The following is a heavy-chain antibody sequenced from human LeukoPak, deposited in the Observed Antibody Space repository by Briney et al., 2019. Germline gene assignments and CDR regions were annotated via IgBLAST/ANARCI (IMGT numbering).Heavy chain of an antibody. CDR3: ARDSREVDLGSVLLYYFDY. D-gene: IGHD2/OR15-2a*01. V-gene: IGHV1-46*01. CDR2: INPSGGST. Sequence: GASVKVSCKASGYTFTSYYMHWVRQAPGQGLEWMGTINPSGGSTSYAQKLQGRVTVTRDTSTSTVYMELSSLRSENTAVYYCARDSREVDLGSVLLYYFDYWGQGTLVTVSS. J-gene: IGHJ4*02. CDR1: GYTFTSYY.